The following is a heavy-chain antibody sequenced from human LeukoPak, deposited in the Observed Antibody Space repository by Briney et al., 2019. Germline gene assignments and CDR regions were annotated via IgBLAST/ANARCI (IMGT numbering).Heavy chain of an antibody. CDR3: ARNSEYGYPANDY. CDR2: INSSGSTK. CDR1: GFTFSDYY. Sequence: PGGSLRLSCAASGFTFSDYYMSWLRQAPGKGLEWVSYINSSGSTKYYADSVKGRFTISRDNANNSLYLQMNSLRAEDTAVYYCARNSEYGYPANDYWGQGTLVTVSS. D-gene: IGHD5-18*01. J-gene: IGHJ4*02. V-gene: IGHV3-11*01.